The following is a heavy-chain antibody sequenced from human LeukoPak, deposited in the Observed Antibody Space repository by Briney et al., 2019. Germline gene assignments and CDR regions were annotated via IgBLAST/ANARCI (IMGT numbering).Heavy chain of an antibody. D-gene: IGHD6-19*01. J-gene: IGHJ4*02. V-gene: IGHV4-59*01. CDR3: ARGDSSGWPYFDY. CDR2: IYRSGST. CDR1: GGSISSYN. Sequence: SETLSLTCTVSGGSISSYNWSWIRQPPGKGLEWIGYIYRSGSTSYNPSLRSRVTISLDTSKNQFSLKLSSVTAADTAVYYCARGDSSGWPYFDYWGQGALVTVSS.